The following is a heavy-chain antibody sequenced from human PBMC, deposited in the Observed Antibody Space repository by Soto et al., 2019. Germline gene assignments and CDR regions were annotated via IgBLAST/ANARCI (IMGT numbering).Heavy chain of an antibody. CDR3: AREGDFWSGYYTQEFDY. J-gene: IGHJ4*02. D-gene: IGHD3-3*01. V-gene: IGHV1-18*01. Sequence: AQKLQGRVTMTTDTSTSTAYMELRSLRSDDTAVYYCAREGDFWSGYYTQEFDYWGQGTLLTVSS.